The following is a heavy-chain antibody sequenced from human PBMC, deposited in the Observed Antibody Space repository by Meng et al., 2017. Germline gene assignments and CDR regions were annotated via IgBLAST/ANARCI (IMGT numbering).Heavy chain of an antibody. CDR2: IYYSGST. CDR1: SGSISSYY. CDR3: AGVGYCSGGSCYSD. Sequence: SETLSLTCTVSSGSISSYYWSWIRQPPGKGLEWIGYIYYSGSTNYNPTLKSRVTISVDTSKNQFSLKLSSVTAADTAVYYCAGVGYCSGGSCYSDWGQGTLVTVSS. V-gene: IGHV4-59*01. J-gene: IGHJ4*02. D-gene: IGHD2-15*01.